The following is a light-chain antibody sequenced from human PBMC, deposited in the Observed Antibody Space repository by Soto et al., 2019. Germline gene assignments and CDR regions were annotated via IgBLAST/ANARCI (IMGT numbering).Light chain of an antibody. J-gene: IGLJ2*01. Sequence: QSVLTQPASVSGSPGQSITISCTGTSSDVGGYNYVSWYQQHPVKAPKLMIYDVSNRPSGVSNRFSGSKSGNTASLTISGLQAEDEADYYCSSYTSSSTYVVFGGGTQLTVL. V-gene: IGLV2-14*01. CDR1: SSDVGGYNY. CDR2: DVS. CDR3: SSYTSSSTYVV.